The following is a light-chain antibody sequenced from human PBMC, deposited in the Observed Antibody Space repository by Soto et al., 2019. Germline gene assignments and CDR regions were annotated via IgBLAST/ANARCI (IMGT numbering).Light chain of an antibody. CDR3: QQYNNWPRT. V-gene: IGKV3-15*01. CDR2: GAS. Sequence: DTVMTQSPATLSVSPGERATLSCRASQSVSSNLAWYQQKPGQAPRLLISGASTRATGVPARFSGSGSGTEFTLTISSLQSEDFAVYYCQQYNNWPRTFGQGTKLEIK. CDR1: QSVSSN. J-gene: IGKJ2*02.